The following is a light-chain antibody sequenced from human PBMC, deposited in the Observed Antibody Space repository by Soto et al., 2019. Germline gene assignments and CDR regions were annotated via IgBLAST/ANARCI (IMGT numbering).Light chain of an antibody. J-gene: IGKJ4*01. CDR1: QGISSA. CDR3: QQFNNYRGTT. V-gene: IGKV1D-13*01. Sequence: AIQLTQSPSSLSASVGDRVTITCRASQGISSALAWYQQKPGKAPKVLIYDASSLESGVPSRFSGSGSGTDFTLTISSLQPEDFATYYCQQFNNYRGTTFGGGTKVEIK. CDR2: DAS.